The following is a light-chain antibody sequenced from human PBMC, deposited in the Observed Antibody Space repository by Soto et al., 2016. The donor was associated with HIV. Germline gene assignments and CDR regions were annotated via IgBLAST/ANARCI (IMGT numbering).Light chain of an antibody. CDR1: NVGTQS. Sequence: SYELTQPPSVSMAPGKTARITCGGDNVGTQSVHWHQQRPGQAPVLVVFDDSDRPSGIPDRFSGSKSGNTATLTINRVDAGDEADYYCQVWDRRSDHVVFGGGTKLSVL. J-gene: IGLJ3*02. CDR2: DDS. CDR3: QVWDRRSDHVV. V-gene: IGLV3-21*03.